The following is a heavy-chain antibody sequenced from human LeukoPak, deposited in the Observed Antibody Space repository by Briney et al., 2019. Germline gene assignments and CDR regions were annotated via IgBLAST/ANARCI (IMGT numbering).Heavy chain of an antibody. D-gene: IGHD1-26*01. V-gene: IGHV3-72*01. CDR3: ARDHGYSGRYYYYYGMDV. CDR1: GFTFTNAW. CDR2: SRNKANSYTT. Sequence: GGSLRLSCAASGFTFTNAWMSWVRQAPGKGLEWVGRSRNKANSYTTDYAASVNGRFSISRDDSKNSVYLQMNSLKTEDTAVYYCARDHGYSGRYYYYYGMDVWGQGTTVTVSS. J-gene: IGHJ6*02.